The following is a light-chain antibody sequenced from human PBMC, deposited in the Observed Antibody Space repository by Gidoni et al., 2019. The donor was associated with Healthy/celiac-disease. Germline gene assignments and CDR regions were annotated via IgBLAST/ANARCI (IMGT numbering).Light chain of an antibody. J-gene: IGKJ2*01. CDR2: AES. CDR3: QQSYSTPPYT. Sequence: EIQMTQSPSSLSASVGDRVTITCRASQSISSYLNWYQQKPGKAPKLLIYAESSLQSGVPSRFSGSGSGTDFTLTIISLQPEDFATYYCQQSYSTPPYTFGQGTKLEIK. V-gene: IGKV1-39*01. CDR1: QSISSY.